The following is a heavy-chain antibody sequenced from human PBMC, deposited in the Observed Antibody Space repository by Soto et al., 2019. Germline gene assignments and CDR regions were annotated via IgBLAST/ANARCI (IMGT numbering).Heavy chain of an antibody. Sequence: ASVKVSCKASGYTFTSYGISWVRKAPGQGLEWMGWISAYNGNTNYAQKLQGRVTMTTDTSTSTAYMELRSLRSDDTAVYYCARSLWKQLDPDDAFDIWGQGTMVTVSS. D-gene: IGHD6-13*01. CDR2: ISAYNGNT. V-gene: IGHV1-18*01. CDR1: GYTFTSYG. CDR3: ARSLWKQLDPDDAFDI. J-gene: IGHJ3*02.